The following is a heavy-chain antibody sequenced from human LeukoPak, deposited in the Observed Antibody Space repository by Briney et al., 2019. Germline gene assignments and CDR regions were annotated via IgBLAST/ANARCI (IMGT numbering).Heavy chain of an antibody. CDR2: IYYSGST. V-gene: IGHV4-30-4*08. J-gene: IGHJ3*02. Sequence: PSETLSLTCTVSGGSISSGDYYWSWIRQPPGKGLEWIGYIYYSGSTYYNPSLNSRVTISVDTSKNQFSLKLSSVTAADTAVYYCARDPVTGTTRIDAFDIWGQGTMVTVSS. CDR1: GGSISSGDYY. CDR3: ARDPVTGTTRIDAFDI. D-gene: IGHD1-7*01.